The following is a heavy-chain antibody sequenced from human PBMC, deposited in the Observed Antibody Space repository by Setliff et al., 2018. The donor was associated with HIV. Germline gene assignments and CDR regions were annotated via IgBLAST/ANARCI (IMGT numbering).Heavy chain of an antibody. CDR3: ARDRSRGYWYFDL. J-gene: IGHJ2*01. D-gene: IGHD3-10*01. V-gene: IGHV3-53*05. Sequence: PGGSLSLSCAASGFSVSSDYMAWVRQAPGKGLEWLSFIYSGGGTYYGDSVKGRFTITRDDSKDTIYLQMNSLRIEDTAVYYCARDRSRGYWYFDLWGRGTLVTVSS. CDR2: IYSGGGT. CDR1: GFSVSSDY.